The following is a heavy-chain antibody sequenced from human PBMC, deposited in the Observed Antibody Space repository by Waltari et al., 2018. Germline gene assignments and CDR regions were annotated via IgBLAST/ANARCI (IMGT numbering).Heavy chain of an antibody. J-gene: IGHJ4*02. V-gene: IGHV3-23*04. D-gene: IGHD2-21*01. CDR3: AKGFEDLLPFDH. Sequence: EVQLVESGGGLVQPGGALSLSCAASGFTPFNYFLGWVRQAPGKGLEWISASSDGGVYTYYADSVEGRFTISRDSSKNTIYLQMNSLRVEDTALYYCAKGFEDLLPFDHWGQGTQVTVSS. CDR1: GFTPFNYF. CDR2: SSDGGVYT.